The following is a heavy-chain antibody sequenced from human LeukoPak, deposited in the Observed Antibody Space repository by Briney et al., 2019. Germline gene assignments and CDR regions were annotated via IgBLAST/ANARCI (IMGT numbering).Heavy chain of an antibody. Sequence: SETLSLTCTVSGGSISSSSYYWGWIRQPPGKGLEWIGSIYYSGSTYYNPSLKSRVTISVDTSKNQFSLKLSPVTAADTAVYYCARRPIAAGFDYWGQGTLVTVSS. D-gene: IGHD6-13*01. CDR2: IYYSGST. CDR3: ARRPIAAGFDY. J-gene: IGHJ4*02. V-gene: IGHV4-39*01. CDR1: GGSISSSSYY.